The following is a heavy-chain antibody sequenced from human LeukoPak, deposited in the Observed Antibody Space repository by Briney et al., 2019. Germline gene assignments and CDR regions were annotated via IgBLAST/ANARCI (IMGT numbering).Heavy chain of an antibody. J-gene: IGHJ6*02. CDR2: IYYSGST. CDR1: GGSISSYY. Sequence: PSETLSLTCTVSGGSISSYYWSWIRQPPGKGLEWIGYIYYSGSTNYNPSLKSRVTISVDTSKNQFSLKLSSVTAADTAVYYCARDGTAAAGIGMDVWGQGTTVTVSS. D-gene: IGHD6-13*01. CDR3: ARDGTAAAGIGMDV. V-gene: IGHV4-59*01.